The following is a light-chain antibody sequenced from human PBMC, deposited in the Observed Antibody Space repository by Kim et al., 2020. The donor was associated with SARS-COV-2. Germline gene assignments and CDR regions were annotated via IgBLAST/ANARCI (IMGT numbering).Light chain of an antibody. CDR1: KLGDKY. Sequence: SYELTQSPSVSVSPGQTASITCSGDKLGDKYACWYQQKPGQSPVLVIYQDSKRHSGIPERFSGSNSGNTATLTISGTQAMDEADYYCQAWDSSTAVFGGG. CDR2: QDS. J-gene: IGLJ2*01. CDR3: QAWDSSTAV. V-gene: IGLV3-1*01.